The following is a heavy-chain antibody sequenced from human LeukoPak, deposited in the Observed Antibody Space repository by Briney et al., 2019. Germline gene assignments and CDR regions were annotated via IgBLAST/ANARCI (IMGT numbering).Heavy chain of an antibody. D-gene: IGHD6-19*01. CDR3: ARAYSSGLDY. Sequence: ASVTVSCKASGYTFTSYAVQWVRQAPGQRLEWMGWINAGNGNTKYSQKFQGGVTITRDTSANTAYMELSSLRSEDTAVYFCARAYSSGLDYWGQGTLVTVSS. V-gene: IGHV1-3*01. CDR2: INAGNGNT. CDR1: GYTFTSYA. J-gene: IGHJ4*02.